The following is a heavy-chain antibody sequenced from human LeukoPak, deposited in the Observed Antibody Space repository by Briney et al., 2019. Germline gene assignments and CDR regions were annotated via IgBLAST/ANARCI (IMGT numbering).Heavy chain of an antibody. CDR3: ARAASPNWKVRLNWFDP. D-gene: IGHD1-20*01. V-gene: IGHV4-30-4*07. CDR2: IYYSGST. J-gene: IGHJ5*02. Sequence: PSETLSLTCTVSGGSISSSSYSWSWIRQPPGKGLEWIGYIYYSGSTYYNPSLKSRVTISVDTSKNQFSLKLSSVTAADTAVYYCARAASPNWKVRLNWFDPWGQGTLVTVSS. CDR1: GGSISSSSYS.